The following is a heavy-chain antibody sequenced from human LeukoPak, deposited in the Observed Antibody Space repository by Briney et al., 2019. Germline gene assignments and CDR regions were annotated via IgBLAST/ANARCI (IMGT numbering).Heavy chain of an antibody. J-gene: IGHJ4*02. CDR3: ARDVQIDC. Sequence: GGSLRLSCAASGFTFSSYTMNWVRQAPGKGLEWVSSIRSSGSYIFYADSVKGRFTISRDNAENSQYLQMNSLRAEDTAVYYCARDVQIDCWGQGTLVTVSS. CDR2: IRSSGSYI. CDR1: GFTFSSYT. V-gene: IGHV3-21*01.